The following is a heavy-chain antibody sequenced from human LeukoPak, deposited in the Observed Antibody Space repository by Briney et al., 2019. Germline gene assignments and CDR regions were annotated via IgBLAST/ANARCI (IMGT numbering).Heavy chain of an antibody. Sequence: GGSLRLSCAASGFTSSGSTMHWARQASGKGLEWVGRITNEANNYATAYAASVKGRFTISRDDSKNTAYLQMNSLKTEDTAVYYCTTFFGELSGWGQGTLVTVSS. V-gene: IGHV3-73*01. D-gene: IGHD3-10*01. CDR3: TTFFGELSG. CDR1: GFTSSGST. CDR2: ITNEANNYAT. J-gene: IGHJ4*02.